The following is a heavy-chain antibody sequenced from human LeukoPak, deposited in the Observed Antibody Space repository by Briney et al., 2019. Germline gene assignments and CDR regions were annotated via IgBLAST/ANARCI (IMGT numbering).Heavy chain of an antibody. CDR2: ISSSSSYT. Sequence: GGSLRLSCAASGFTFSDYYMSWIRQAPGKGLEWVSYISSSSSYTNYADSVKGRFTISRDNAKNPLYLQMNSLRAEDTAVYYCAREGAAAGSDYWGQGTLVTVSS. CDR1: GFTFSDYY. J-gene: IGHJ4*02. V-gene: IGHV3-11*06. CDR3: AREGAAAGSDY. D-gene: IGHD6-13*01.